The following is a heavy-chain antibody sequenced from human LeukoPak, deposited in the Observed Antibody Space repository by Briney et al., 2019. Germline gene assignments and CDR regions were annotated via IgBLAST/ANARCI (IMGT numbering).Heavy chain of an antibody. CDR2: ISGSGGST. Sequence: GGSLRLSCAASGFTVYSNYMSWVRQAPGKGLEWVSAISGSGGSTYYADSVKGRFTISRDNSKNTLYLQMNSLRAEDTAVYYCAMNLAAAGGMDVWGQGTTVTVSS. J-gene: IGHJ6*02. V-gene: IGHV3-23*01. CDR3: AMNLAAAGGMDV. D-gene: IGHD6-13*01. CDR1: GFTVYSNY.